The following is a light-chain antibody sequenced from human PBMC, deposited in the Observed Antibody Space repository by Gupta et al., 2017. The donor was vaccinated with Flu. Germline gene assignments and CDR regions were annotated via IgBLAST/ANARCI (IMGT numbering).Light chain of an antibody. CDR2: DVG. Sequence: QSALTQPASVSGSLGQSITISCTGTSSDIGGFDYVSWYQQHPGKVPKLIIFDVGYRPSGVSDRFSGSKSGNTASLTISGVQAEDEADYYCNSYTKTGAPWGFGAGTKVTVL. CDR1: SSDIGGFDY. CDR3: NSYTKTGAPWG. V-gene: IGLV2-14*03. J-gene: IGLJ3*02.